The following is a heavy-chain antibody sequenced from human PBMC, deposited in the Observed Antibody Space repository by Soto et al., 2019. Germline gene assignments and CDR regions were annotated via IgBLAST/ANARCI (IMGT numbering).Heavy chain of an antibody. V-gene: IGHV1-18*01. J-gene: IGHJ6*02. CDR2: ISGYNGDT. Sequence: QAQLVQSGGEVKKPGASVKVSCKASGYTFSRYGFSWVRQAPGHGLEWMGRISGYNGDTKYSQKFQDRVTMTTDKSTNTAYMDLRSLTSDDTAVYYCARVNIFGADTPPPYNYGMDVWGQGTTVTVSS. D-gene: IGHD3-3*02. CDR3: ARVNIFGADTPPPYNYGMDV. CDR1: GYTFSRYG.